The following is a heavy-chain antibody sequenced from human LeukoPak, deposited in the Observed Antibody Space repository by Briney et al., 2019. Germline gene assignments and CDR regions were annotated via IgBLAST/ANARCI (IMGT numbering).Heavy chain of an antibody. D-gene: IGHD3-3*01. V-gene: IGHV4-59*08. CDR3: ARVAPAITIFGVADPSFDY. Sequence: SETLSLTGTVSGGSISSYYWSWIRKPPGKGLEWIGYIYYSGSTNYNPSLKSRVTISVDTSKNQFSLKLSSVTAADTAVYYCARVAPAITIFGVADPSFDYWGQGTLVTVSS. CDR2: IYYSGST. CDR1: GGSISSYY. J-gene: IGHJ4*02.